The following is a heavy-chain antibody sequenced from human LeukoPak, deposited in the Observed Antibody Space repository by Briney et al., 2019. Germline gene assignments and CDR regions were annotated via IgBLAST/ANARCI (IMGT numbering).Heavy chain of an antibody. Sequence: ASVKVSCKVSGYTPSELSIHWVRQAPGKGLEWMGGFDPEETRITYAQKFQDRITMAEDTSTDTAYVELSSLRSEDTAIYYCATFYGGHYGDYWGQGTLVTVSS. V-gene: IGHV1-24*01. CDR3: ATFYGGHYGDY. D-gene: IGHD2-21*01. CDR1: GYTPSELS. J-gene: IGHJ4*02. CDR2: FDPEETRI.